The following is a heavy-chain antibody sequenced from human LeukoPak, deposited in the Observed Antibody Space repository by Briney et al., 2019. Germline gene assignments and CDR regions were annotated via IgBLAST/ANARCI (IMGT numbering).Heavy chain of an antibody. Sequence: TGGSLRLSCAASGFTFSSYGMNWVRQAPGKGLEGFAYIRSSGTTIYYADSVKGRFTISRDNAKNSLYLQMNSLRDEDTALYYCARDRSSSAAPSLSYWGQGTLVTVSS. V-gene: IGHV3-48*02. CDR3: ARDRSSSAAPSLSY. CDR1: GFTFSSYG. D-gene: IGHD6-19*01. CDR2: IRSSGTTI. J-gene: IGHJ4*02.